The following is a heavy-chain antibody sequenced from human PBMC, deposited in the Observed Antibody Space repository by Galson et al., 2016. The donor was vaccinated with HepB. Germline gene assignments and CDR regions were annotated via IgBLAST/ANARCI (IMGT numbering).Heavy chain of an antibody. J-gene: IGHJ4*02. V-gene: IGHV5-51*01. Sequence: QSGAEVKKPGESLKISCKGSGYYFASYLIGWVRQMPGKGLEWMGIINPSHSETPYTPSFHGQVTISADNSTSTADPQWNSLQASDTAMYYCARTPVYGDFDYWGQGTLVTVSS. CDR3: ARTPVYGDFDY. D-gene: IGHD4-17*01. CDR1: GYYFASYL. CDR2: INPSHSET.